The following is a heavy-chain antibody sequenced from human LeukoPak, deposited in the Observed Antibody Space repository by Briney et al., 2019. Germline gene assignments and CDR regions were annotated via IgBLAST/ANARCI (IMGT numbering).Heavy chain of an antibody. Sequence: GGPLRLSCSASGFTFSSYAMSWVRQAQGQGLKSDSTISGSGDRKYYADSLKGRFIISSDSSKNTVYLQMNSLRAEDTAVYYCAKREAEGTSPPFDFWGQGTLVTVSS. CDR1: GFTFSSYA. V-gene: IGHV3-23*01. CDR2: ISGSGDRK. J-gene: IGHJ4*02. D-gene: IGHD2-2*01. CDR3: AKREAEGTSPPFDF.